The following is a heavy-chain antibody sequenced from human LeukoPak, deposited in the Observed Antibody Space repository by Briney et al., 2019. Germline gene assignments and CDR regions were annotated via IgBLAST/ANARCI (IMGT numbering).Heavy chain of an antibody. CDR1: GFTFSSYA. V-gene: IGHV3-74*01. CDR2: INNDGSST. CDR3: VKDLVVGDS. J-gene: IGHJ4*02. D-gene: IGHD2-15*01. Sequence: GGSLRLSCAASGFTFSSYAMSWVRQAPGKGLVWVSRINNDGSSTSYVDAVKGRFTISRDNAKNTLYLQMNSLRAEDTAIYYCVKDLVVGDSWGRGTLVTVSS.